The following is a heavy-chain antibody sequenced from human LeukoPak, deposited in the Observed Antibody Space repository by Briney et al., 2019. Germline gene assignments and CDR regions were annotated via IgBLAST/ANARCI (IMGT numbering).Heavy chain of an antibody. D-gene: IGHD2-21*01. V-gene: IGHV4-61*02. J-gene: IGHJ4*02. CDR3: AAQCGVDCSYFFDF. Sequence: PSETLSLTCAVSGGSISSSNYYWSWIRQPAGQGLEWIGRIYTSGSTNYNPSLKSRVSMSVDTSKNQFSLKLSSVTAADTAVYYCAAQCGVDCSYFFDFWGQGTLVTVSS. CDR2: IYTSGST. CDR1: GGSISSSNYY.